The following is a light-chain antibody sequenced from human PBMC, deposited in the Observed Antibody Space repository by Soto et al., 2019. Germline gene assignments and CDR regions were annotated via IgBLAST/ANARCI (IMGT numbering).Light chain of an antibody. CDR1: QTVRNNY. CDR2: DAS. Sequence: EFVLTQSPAPLSLSPGERATLSCRASQTVRNNYLAWYQQKPGQAPRLLIYDASSRATGIPDRFSGGGSGTDFTLTISRLEPEDFAVYYCQQFSSYPLTFGGGTKVHIK. J-gene: IGKJ4*01. CDR3: QQFSSYPLT. V-gene: IGKV3-20*01.